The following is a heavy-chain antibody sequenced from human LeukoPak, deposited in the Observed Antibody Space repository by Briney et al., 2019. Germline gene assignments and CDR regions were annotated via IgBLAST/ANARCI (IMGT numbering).Heavy chain of an antibody. V-gene: IGHV3-23*01. Sequence: GSLRLSCAASGFTFSNYAMSWVRQAPGKGLEWVSAISGDGGNTFYADSVKGRFTITRDNSQNTFYVQMNSLRAEDTAVYYCAKDYGDYVGAFDIWGQGTMVTVSS. D-gene: IGHD4-17*01. J-gene: IGHJ3*02. CDR1: GFTFSNYA. CDR2: ISGDGGNT. CDR3: AKDYGDYVGAFDI.